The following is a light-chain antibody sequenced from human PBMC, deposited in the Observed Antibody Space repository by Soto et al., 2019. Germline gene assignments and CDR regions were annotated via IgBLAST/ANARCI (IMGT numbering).Light chain of an antibody. CDR3: QQYNNWPFT. J-gene: IGKJ3*01. CDR2: GAS. V-gene: IGKV3-15*01. Sequence: EIVMTQSPATLSVSPGERATLSCRASQSVFSNLAWYQQKPGQAPRLLIYGASTRGTSIPARFSGKWSGTEFTLTISSLQSEDFAVYYCQQYNNWPFTFGPGTKVDIK. CDR1: QSVFSN.